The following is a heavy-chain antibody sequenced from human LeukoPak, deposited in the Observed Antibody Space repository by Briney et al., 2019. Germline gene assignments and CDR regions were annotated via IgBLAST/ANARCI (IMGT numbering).Heavy chain of an antibody. Sequence: PSETLSLTCTVSGGSISSYYWSWIRQPPGKGLEWIGYIYYSGSTNYNPSLKSRVTISVDTSKNQFSLKLSSVTAADTAVYYCARHYGRWIQFDYWGQGTLVTVSS. V-gene: IGHV4-59*08. CDR1: GGSISSYY. J-gene: IGHJ4*02. CDR3: ARHYGRWIQFDY. CDR2: IYYSGST. D-gene: IGHD5-18*01.